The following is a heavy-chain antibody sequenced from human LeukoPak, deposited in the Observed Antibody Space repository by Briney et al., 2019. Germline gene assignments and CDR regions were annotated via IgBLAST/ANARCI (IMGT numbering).Heavy chain of an antibody. Sequence: PSGTLSLTCTVSGGSISSYYWSWLRQPPGKGLEWIGYIYYSGSTNYNPSLKSRVTISVDTSKNQFSLKLSSVTAADTAVYYCARDQIVVVPAASYYYYYGMDVWGQGTTVTVSS. D-gene: IGHD2-2*01. J-gene: IGHJ6*02. CDR1: GGSISSYY. V-gene: IGHV4-59*01. CDR2: IYYSGST. CDR3: ARDQIVVVPAASYYYYYGMDV.